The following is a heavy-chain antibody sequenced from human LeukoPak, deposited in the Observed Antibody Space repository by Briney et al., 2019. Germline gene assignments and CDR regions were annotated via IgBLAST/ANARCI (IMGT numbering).Heavy chain of an antibody. V-gene: IGHV3-21*01. D-gene: IGHD6-13*01. CDR1: GFTFSSYS. J-gene: IGHJ4*02. CDR2: ISSSSSYI. CDR3: ARDTDFIIAAAGTPYYFDY. Sequence: PGGSLRLSCAASGFTFSSYSMNWVRQAPGKGLEWVSSISSSSSYIYYADSVKGRFTISRDNAKNSLYLQMNSLRAEDTAVYYCARDTDFIIAAAGTPYYFDYWGQGTLVTVSS.